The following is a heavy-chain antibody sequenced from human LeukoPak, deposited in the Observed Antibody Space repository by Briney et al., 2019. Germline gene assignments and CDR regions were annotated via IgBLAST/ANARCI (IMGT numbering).Heavy chain of an antibody. V-gene: IGHV4-39*01. CDR1: XXXXX. CDR2: IYYSGST. J-gene: IGHJ4*02. Sequence: XXXXXXGWXRXPPXKGLEWIGSIYYSGSTYYNPSLKSRVTISVDTSKNQFSLKLSSVTAADTAVYYCARQDSWDYWGQGTLVTVSS. CDR3: ARQDSWDY. D-gene: IGHD6-13*01.